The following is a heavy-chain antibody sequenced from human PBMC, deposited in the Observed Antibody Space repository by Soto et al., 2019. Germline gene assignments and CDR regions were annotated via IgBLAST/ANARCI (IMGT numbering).Heavy chain of an antibody. CDR1: GFTFSSYG. J-gene: IGHJ4*02. V-gene: IGHV3-30*18. Sequence: PGGSLRLSCAASGFTFSSYGMHWVRQAPGKGLEWVAVISYDGSNKYYADSVKGRFTISRDNSKNTLYLQMNSLRAEDTAVYYCAKDQGTGRYLFDYWGQGTLVTVSS. D-gene: IGHD3-9*01. CDR3: AKDQGTGRYLFDY. CDR2: ISYDGSNK.